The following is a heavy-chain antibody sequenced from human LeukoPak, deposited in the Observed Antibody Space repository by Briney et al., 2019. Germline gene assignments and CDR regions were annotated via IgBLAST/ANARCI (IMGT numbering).Heavy chain of an antibody. CDR2: ISSSGSTI. CDR1: GFTFSDYY. Sequence: GGSLRLSCAASGFTFSDYYMSWIRQAPGKGLEWVPYISSSGSTIYYADSVKGRFTISRDNAKNSLYLQLDSLRAEDTAVYYCARDKEVYYYASGSLGYWGQGTLVTVSS. D-gene: IGHD3-10*01. V-gene: IGHV3-11*04. J-gene: IGHJ4*02. CDR3: ARDKEVYYYASGSLGY.